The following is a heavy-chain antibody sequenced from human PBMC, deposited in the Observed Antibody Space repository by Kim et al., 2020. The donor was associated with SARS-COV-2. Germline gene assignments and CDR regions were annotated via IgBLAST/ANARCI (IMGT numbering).Heavy chain of an antibody. CDR2: ISGGDDTT. V-gene: IGHV3-23*01. CDR1: GFTFSSYS. Sequence: GGSLRLSCAASGFTFSSYSMTWVRQTPGKGLQWVSTISGGDDTTYYADSVKGRFTISRDNSKNTLYLQMSSLRAEDSAIYFCARDWRVTYCSGDCLSHWGQGTLVIVSS. D-gene: IGHD2-21*02. CDR3: ARDWRVTYCSGDCLSH. J-gene: IGHJ4*02.